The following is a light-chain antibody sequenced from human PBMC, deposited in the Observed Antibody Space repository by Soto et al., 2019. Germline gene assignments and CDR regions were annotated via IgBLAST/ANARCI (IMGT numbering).Light chain of an antibody. CDR3: QQYHSLWA. V-gene: IGKV3-20*01. CDR1: QSVGSNF. Sequence: EVVLTQSPGTLSSSPGERATLSCRASQSVGSNFFAWYQQKPGQAPRLLIYATSTSATGVPDRFRGSGSGTDFTLTITRLEPEDFAVYFCQQYHSLWAFGQGTKVEIK. J-gene: IGKJ1*01. CDR2: ATS.